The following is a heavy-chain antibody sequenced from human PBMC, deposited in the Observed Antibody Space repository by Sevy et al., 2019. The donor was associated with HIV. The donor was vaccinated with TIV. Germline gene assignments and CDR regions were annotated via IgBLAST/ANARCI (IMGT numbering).Heavy chain of an antibody. J-gene: IGHJ4*02. CDR2: ISYDGSNK. Sequence: GGSLRLSCAASGFTFSSYAMHWVRQAPGKGLEWGAVISYDGSNKYYADSVKGRFTISRDNSKNTLYLQMNSLRAEDTAVYYCARARAGNIAVGEGPYWGQGTLVTVSS. CDR3: ARARAGNIAVGEGPY. D-gene: IGHD6-19*01. CDR1: GFTFSSYA. V-gene: IGHV3-30-3*01.